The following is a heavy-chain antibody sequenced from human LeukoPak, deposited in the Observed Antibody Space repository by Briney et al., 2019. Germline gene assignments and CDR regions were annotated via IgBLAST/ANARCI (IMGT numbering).Heavy chain of an antibody. CDR1: GYTLSNHA. V-gene: IGHV1-69*13. CDR3: ARGPQVGAFDL. D-gene: IGHD1-26*01. Sequence: SVKVSCKGSGYTLSNHAFSWVRQAPGQGLEWMGGIIPIFTTANYAQKFQGRVTITADESTSTAYMELSSLRSEDTAVYYCARGPQVGAFDLWGQGTMVTVSS. CDR2: IIPIFTTA. J-gene: IGHJ3*01.